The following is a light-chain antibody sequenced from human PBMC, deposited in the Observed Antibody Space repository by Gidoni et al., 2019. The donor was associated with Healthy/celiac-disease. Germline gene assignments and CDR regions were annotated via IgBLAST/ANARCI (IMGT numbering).Light chain of an antibody. CDR2: QDT. J-gene: IGLJ3*02. V-gene: IGLV3-1*01. Sequence: YELTQPPSVSVSPGQTASITCSGAKLGDKYACWYQQKPGQSPVLVIYQDTKRPSGIPERFSGSNSGNTATLTLSGTQAMDEADYYCQAWDSSTVVFGGGTKLTVL. CDR1: KLGDKY. CDR3: QAWDSSTVV.